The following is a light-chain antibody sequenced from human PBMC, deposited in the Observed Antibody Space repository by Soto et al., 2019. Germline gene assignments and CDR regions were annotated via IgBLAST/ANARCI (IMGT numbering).Light chain of an antibody. CDR3: QQYNSYSTWT. J-gene: IGKJ1*01. CDR1: QSISSW. V-gene: IGKV1-5*01. Sequence: DIQMTQSPSTLSASVGDRVTITCRASQSISSWLAWYQQRPGKAPKLLIYDASSLQSGVPSRFSGSGSGTEFTPTISSLQPDDFATYYCQQYNSYSTWTFGQGTTGDIK. CDR2: DAS.